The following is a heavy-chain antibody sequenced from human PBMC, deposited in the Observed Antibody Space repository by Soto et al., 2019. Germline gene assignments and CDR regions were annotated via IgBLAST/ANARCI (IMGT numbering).Heavy chain of an antibody. Sequence: SETLSLTCTVSGGSIGSSSYYFGWIRQPPGKGLEWIGSLYYTGTTYYNSSLKSRVTISADKSQNQFSLRLSSVTAADTAVYYCAAYCSRTYCYGWFEPWGQVTLVTVYS. V-gene: IGHV4-39*01. CDR3: AAYCSRTYCYGWFEP. J-gene: IGHJ5*02. D-gene: IGHD2-2*01. CDR2: LYYTGTT. CDR1: GGSIGSSSYY.